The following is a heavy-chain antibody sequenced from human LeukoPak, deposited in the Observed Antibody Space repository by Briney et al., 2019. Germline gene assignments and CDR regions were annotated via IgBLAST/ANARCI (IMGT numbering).Heavy chain of an antibody. V-gene: IGHV4-61*02. Sequence: SETLSLTCTASGGSISSGSYYWSWIRQPAGKGLEWIGRIYTSGSTNYNPSLKSRVTISVDASKNQFSLKLSSVTAADTAVFYCARAGYSYGYDYYFDYWGQGTLVTVSS. D-gene: IGHD5-18*01. CDR1: GGSISSGSYY. CDR3: ARAGYSYGYDYYFDY. CDR2: IYTSGST. J-gene: IGHJ4*02.